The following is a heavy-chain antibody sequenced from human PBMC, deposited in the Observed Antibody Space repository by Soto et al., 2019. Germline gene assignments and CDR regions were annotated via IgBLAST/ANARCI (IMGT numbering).Heavy chain of an antibody. Sequence: SLRRSFAASVFAFSSCAMMWVRQTPGKGLEWVSAISGSGGSTYYADSVKGRFTISRDNSKNTLYLQMNSLRAEDTAVYYCAKIGPLREAQEVFDFWGKGTMVTVSS. V-gene: IGHV3-23*01. CDR1: VFAFSSCA. D-gene: IGHD5-12*01. CDR2: ISGSGGST. J-gene: IGHJ3*01. CDR3: AKIGPLREAQEVFDF.